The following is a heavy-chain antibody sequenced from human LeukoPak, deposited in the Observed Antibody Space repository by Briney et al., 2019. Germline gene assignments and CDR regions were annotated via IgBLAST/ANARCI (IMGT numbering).Heavy chain of an antibody. CDR3: ARGRYYYDSSGYWAFDI. CDR1: GYTFTSHD. J-gene: IGHJ3*02. D-gene: IGHD3-22*01. V-gene: IGHV1-8*01. CDR2: MNPNSGRT. Sequence: ASVKVSCKASGYTFTSHDINWVRQATGQGLEWMGWMNPNSGRTGYAQKFQGRVTMTRNTSISTAYMELSSLRSEDTAVYYCARGRYYYDSSGYWAFDIWGQGTMVTVSS.